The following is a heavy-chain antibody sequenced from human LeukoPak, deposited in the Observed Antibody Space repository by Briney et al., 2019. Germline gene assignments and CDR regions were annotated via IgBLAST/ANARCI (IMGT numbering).Heavy chain of an antibody. D-gene: IGHD3-16*02. J-gene: IGHJ4*02. CDR1: GFTFSSYS. CDR3: ARAHDYVWGSYPYFDY. V-gene: IGHV4-31*02. Sequence: LRLSCAASGFTFSSYSMNWIRQHPGKGLEWIGYIYYSGSTYYNPSLKSRVTISVDTSKNQFSLKLSSVTAADTAVYYCARAHDYVWGSYPYFDYWGQGTLVTVSS. CDR2: IYYSGST.